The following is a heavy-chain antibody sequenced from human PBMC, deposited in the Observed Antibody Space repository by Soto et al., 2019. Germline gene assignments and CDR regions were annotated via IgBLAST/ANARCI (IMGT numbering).Heavy chain of an antibody. CDR1: GFTFISDG. V-gene: IGHV3-30*03. CDR2: ISSDGSNK. Sequence: QVQLVESGGGVVKPGRSLRLSWAASGFTFISDGLHWVRQVPGKGLEWVAVISSDGSNKYYADSVKGRLTISRDNSKNTLYLQMNSLRAEDTAVYYCARHGSGSYLDYWGQGTLVTVSS. D-gene: IGHD3-10*01. J-gene: IGHJ4*02. CDR3: ARHGSGSYLDY.